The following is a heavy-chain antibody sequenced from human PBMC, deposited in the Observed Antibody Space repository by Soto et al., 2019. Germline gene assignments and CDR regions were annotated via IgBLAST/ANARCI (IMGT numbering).Heavy chain of an antibody. D-gene: IGHD1-26*01. J-gene: IGHJ6*02. Sequence: ASVKVSCKASGGTFSSYAISWVRQAPGQGLEWMGGIIPIFGTANYAQKFQGRVTITADESTSTAYMELSSLRSEDTAVYYCARVGSGSYDYYGMDVWGQGTTVTVSS. CDR3: ARVGSGSYDYYGMDV. V-gene: IGHV1-69*13. CDR1: GGTFSSYA. CDR2: IIPIFGTA.